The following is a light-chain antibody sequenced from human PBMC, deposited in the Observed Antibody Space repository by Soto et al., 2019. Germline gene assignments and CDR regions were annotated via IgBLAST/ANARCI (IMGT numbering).Light chain of an antibody. CDR3: QQSYSSSPIT. Sequence: DIQLTQSPSSLSASVGYRVTMTCRSIETILTFLKWYQHKPGRAPKLLISAASRLQCGVPSRFSGSGSGTEFTLTINSLRPEDFASYYCQQSYSSSPITFGPGTRLEI. V-gene: IGKV1-39*01. CDR1: ETILTF. J-gene: IGKJ5*01. CDR2: AAS.